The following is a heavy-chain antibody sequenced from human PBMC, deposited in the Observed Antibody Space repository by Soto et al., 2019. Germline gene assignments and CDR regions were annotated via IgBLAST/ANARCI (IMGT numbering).Heavy chain of an antibody. Sequence: PGESLKISCKVSGYNFAAYWIGWVRHMPGKGLEWMGITFPIDSNVKYSPSFQGQVTISADKSINTAYLQWDSLKASDTAMYYCARTAAAGKYYNGMDVWGQGTTVTVSS. CDR1: GYNFAAYW. CDR2: TFPIDSNV. V-gene: IGHV5-51*01. CDR3: ARTAAAGKYYNGMDV. D-gene: IGHD6-13*01. J-gene: IGHJ6*02.